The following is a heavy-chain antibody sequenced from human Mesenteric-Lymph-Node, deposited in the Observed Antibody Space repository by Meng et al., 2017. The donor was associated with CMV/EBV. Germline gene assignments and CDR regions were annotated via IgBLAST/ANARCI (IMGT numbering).Heavy chain of an antibody. J-gene: IGHJ4*02. V-gene: IGHV1-2*02. Sequence: ASVKVSCKASGYTFTSYYMHWVRQAPGQGLEWMGWINPNSGGTNYAQKFQGRVTMTRDTSISTAYMELSRLRSDDTAVYYCARDRRRMPGFDYWGQGTLVTVSS. CDR1: GYTFTSYY. CDR2: INPNSGGT. CDR3: ARDRRRMPGFDY. D-gene: IGHD2-2*01.